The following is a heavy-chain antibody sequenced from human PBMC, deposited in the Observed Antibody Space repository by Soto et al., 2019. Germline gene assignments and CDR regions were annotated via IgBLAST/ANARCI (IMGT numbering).Heavy chain of an antibody. Sequence: QVQLQQWGAGLLKPSETLSLTCAVYGGSFSGYYWSWIRQPPGKGLEWIGEINHSGSTNYNPSLKSRVTISVDTSKNQFSLKMSSVTAADAAVYSCARRRGSGSFDYWGQGTLVTVSS. CDR1: GGSFSGYY. CDR3: ARRRGSGSFDY. J-gene: IGHJ4*02. CDR2: INHSGST. V-gene: IGHV4-34*01.